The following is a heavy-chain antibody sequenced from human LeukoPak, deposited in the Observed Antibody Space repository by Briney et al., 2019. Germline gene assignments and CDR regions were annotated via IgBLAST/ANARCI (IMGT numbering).Heavy chain of an antibody. D-gene: IGHD6-13*01. CDR2: INPSGGST. J-gene: IGHJ4*02. CDR1: GYTFTSYY. V-gene: IGHV1-46*01. CDR3: ARDLSTAAGPGS. Sequence: ASVKVSCKASGYTFTSYYMHWVRRAPGQGLEWMGIINPSGGSTSYAQKFQGRVTMTRNTSTSTVYMELSSLRSEDTAVYYCARDLSTAAGPGSWGQGTLVTVSS.